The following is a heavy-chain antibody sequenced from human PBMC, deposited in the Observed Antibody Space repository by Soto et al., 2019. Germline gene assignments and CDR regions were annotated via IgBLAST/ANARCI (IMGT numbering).Heavy chain of an antibody. D-gene: IGHD2-8*01. V-gene: IGHV5-51*01. CDR1: GYRFSSYW. J-gene: IGHJ6*02. Sequence: GESLKISCKGSGYRFSSYWIAWVRQMPGKGLEWMGIIYPGDSDTRYSPSFQGQVTMSVDKSNNTAYLHWSSLKASDTAMYYCARQGSNGAYYYYGMQVWGQATTATDS. CDR3: ARQGSNGAYYYYGMQV. CDR2: IYPGDSDT.